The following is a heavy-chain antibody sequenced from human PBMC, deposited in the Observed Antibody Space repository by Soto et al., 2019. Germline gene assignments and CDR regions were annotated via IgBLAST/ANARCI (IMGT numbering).Heavy chain of an antibody. CDR1: GGSFSGYY. J-gene: IGHJ1*01. D-gene: IGHD2-15*01. Sequence: SETLSLTCAVYGGSFSGYYWSWIRQPPGKGLEWIGEINHSGSTNYNPSLKSRVTISVDTSKNQFSLKLSSVTAADTAVYYCARANGGVAATPTYFKHWGQGTLVTVSS. CDR3: ARANGGVAATPTYFKH. V-gene: IGHV4-34*01. CDR2: INHSGST.